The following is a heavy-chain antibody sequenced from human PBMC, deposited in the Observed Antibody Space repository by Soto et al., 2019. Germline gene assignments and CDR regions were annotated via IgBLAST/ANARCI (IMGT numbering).Heavy chain of an antibody. CDR2: ISAYNGNT. CDR1: GYTFTSYG. D-gene: IGHD5-12*01. V-gene: IGHV1-18*01. CDR3: ARDSHGIERAYSDYDFDY. Sequence: QVQLVQSGAEVKKPGASVKVSCKASGYTFTSYGISWVRQAPGQGLEWMGWISAYNGNTNYAQKLQGRVTMTTDTSTSTAYMELRSLRSDDTAVYYCARDSHGIERAYSDYDFDYWGQGTLVTVSS. J-gene: IGHJ4*02.